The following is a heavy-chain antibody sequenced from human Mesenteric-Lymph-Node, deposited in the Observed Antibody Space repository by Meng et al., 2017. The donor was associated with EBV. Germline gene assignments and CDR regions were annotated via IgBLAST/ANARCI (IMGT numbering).Heavy chain of an antibody. CDR3: AGWSARLEY. CDR2: VYWDDDK. V-gene: IGHV2-5*02. CDR1: GFSLSTRGVF. D-gene: IGHD3-3*01. Sequence: QTTLQRSGPTLVKPTQSLTLSCTFFGFSLSTRGVFGGWIRQPPGQALEWLALVYWDDDKRYSPSLKSRLSITKNTSKNQVVLTMADMDPVDTGTYYCAGWSARLEYWGPGTLVTVSS. J-gene: IGHJ4*02.